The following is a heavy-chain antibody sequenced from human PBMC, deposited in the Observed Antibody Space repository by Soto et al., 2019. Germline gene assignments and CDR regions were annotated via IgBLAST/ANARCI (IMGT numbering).Heavy chain of an antibody. CDR2: ISNTAITD. D-gene: IGHD3-16*01. V-gene: IGHV3-11*01. J-gene: IGHJ6*04. CDR3: AIDLRQMLPSKHYYYALDV. Sequence: QVQLVESGGDLVKPGGSLRLSCVASGFSFSDYSMTWMRQAPGGGLDFVAVISNTAITDYYADSVKGRFTISRDNARNSVYMHMDSLRVEDAAVYYCAIDLRQMLPSKHYYYALDVWGTGTTVTVSS. CDR1: GFSFSDYS.